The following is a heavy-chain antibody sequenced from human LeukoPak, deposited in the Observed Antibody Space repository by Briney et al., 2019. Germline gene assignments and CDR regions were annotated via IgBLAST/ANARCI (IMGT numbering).Heavy chain of an antibody. J-gene: IGHJ4*02. D-gene: IGHD3-10*01. CDR3: ARAEDTSVRGVPYIFDY. V-gene: IGHV4-59*01. CDR1: GGSISSYY. CDR2: IYYSGST. Sequence: KPSETLSLSCTVSGGSISSYYWSWIRQPSGKGLEWIGYIYYSGSTNYNPSLKSRVTISVDTSKNQFSLKLSAVTAADTAVYYCARAEDTSVRGVPYIFDYWGQGTLVTVSS.